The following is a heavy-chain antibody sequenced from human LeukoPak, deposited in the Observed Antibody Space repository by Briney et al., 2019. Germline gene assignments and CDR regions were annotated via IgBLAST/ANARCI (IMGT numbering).Heavy chain of an antibody. Sequence: GGSLRLSCAASGFSLTTYEMNWVRQAPGKGLEWVAAIWYDGSDKYYADSVKGRFTISRDNSKNMLYLQMDSLRAEDTALYYCARLWGAVSGYFDYWGQGTLVTVSS. CDR3: ARLWGAVSGYFDY. J-gene: IGHJ4*02. D-gene: IGHD6-19*01. CDR1: GFSLTTYE. CDR2: IWYDGSDK. V-gene: IGHV3-33*08.